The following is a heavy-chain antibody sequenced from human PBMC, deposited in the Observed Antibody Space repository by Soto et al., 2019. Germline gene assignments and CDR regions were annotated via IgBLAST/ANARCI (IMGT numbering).Heavy chain of an antibody. Sequence: ASVKVSCKASGYTFSSYAMHWVRQAPGQRLEWMGWINTGNGNTKYSQKLQGRVTITRDTSASTVYMEVSSLRSEDTAVYYCARGGDVVLVSAPLEHWGQGTLVTVSS. CDR1: GYTFSSYA. V-gene: IGHV1-3*04. CDR2: INTGNGNT. J-gene: IGHJ4*02. D-gene: IGHD2-21*01. CDR3: ARGGDVVLVSAPLEH.